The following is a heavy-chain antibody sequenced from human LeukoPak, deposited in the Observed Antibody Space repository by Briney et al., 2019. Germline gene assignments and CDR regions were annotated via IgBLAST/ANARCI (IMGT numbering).Heavy chain of an antibody. Sequence: SETLSLTCTVSGGSISSCSYYWGWIRQPPGKGLEWIGSIYYSGSTYYNPSLKSRVTISVDTSKNQFSLKLSSVTAADTAVYYCARSLRGSSSGPLDYWGQGTLVTVSS. D-gene: IGHD6-6*01. CDR2: IYYSGST. CDR3: ARSLRGSSSGPLDY. V-gene: IGHV4-39*01. CDR1: GGSISSCSYY. J-gene: IGHJ4*02.